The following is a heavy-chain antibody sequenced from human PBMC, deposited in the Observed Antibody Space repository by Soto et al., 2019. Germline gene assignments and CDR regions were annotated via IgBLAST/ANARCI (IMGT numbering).Heavy chain of an antibody. CDR2: MNPNGGNT. D-gene: IGHD3-16*01. CDR3: ARGLNMIPFGGVPRTKYSYDYMNR. J-gene: IGHJ6*03. Sequence: QVQLVQSGAEVKKPGASVKVSCKASGYTFTSYDIIWVRQAPGQGREWMGWMNPNGGNTASAQKLQGRVTLTRNTSISIAYMELSSMRSEDTAVYYCARGLNMIPFGGVPRTKYSYDYMNRWGKGTTVTVSS. V-gene: IGHV1-8*01. CDR1: GYTFTSYD.